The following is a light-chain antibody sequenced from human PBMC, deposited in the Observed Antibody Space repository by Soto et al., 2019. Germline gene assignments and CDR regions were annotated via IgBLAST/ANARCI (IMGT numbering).Light chain of an antibody. CDR1: QIIDNW. CDR3: QEYNSH. V-gene: IGKV1-5*03. CDR2: KAF. J-gene: IGKJ4*01. Sequence: DTQMTQSPSALSASVGDRVTITCRASQIIDNWLAWYQQKAGKAPKLLIYKAFNLQSGVPSRFSGSGYGTEFTLTISNLQPEDSATYYCQEYNSHFGGGTKVEIK.